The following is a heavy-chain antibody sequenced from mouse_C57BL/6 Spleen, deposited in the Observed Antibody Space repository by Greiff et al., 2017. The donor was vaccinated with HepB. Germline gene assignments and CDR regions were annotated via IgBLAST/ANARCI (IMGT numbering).Heavy chain of an antibody. D-gene: IGHD2-4*01. V-gene: IGHV5-9-1*02. CDR1: GFTFSSYA. Sequence: EVQRVESGEGLVKPGGSLKLSCAASGFTFSSYAMSWVRQTPEKRLEWVAYISSGGDYIYYADTVKGRFTISRDNARNTLYLQMSSLKSEDTAMYYCTRDDYDFSFAYWGQGTLVTVSA. CDR3: TRDDYDFSFAY. CDR2: ISSGGDYI. J-gene: IGHJ3*01.